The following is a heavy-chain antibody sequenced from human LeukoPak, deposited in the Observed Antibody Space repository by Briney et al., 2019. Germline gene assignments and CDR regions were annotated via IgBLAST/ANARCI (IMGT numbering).Heavy chain of an antibody. Sequence: PSETLSLTCAVYGGSFSGYYWSWIRQPPGKGLEWIGEINHSGSTNYNPSLKSRVTISVDTSKNQFSRKLSSVTAADTAVYYCARLNHIAAAGSGYFDYWGQGTLVTVSS. V-gene: IGHV4-34*01. CDR1: GGSFSGYY. D-gene: IGHD6-13*01. CDR3: ARLNHIAAAGSGYFDY. J-gene: IGHJ4*02. CDR2: INHSGST.